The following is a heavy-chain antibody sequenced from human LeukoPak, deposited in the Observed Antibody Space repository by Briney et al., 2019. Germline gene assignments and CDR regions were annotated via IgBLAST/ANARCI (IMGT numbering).Heavy chain of an antibody. J-gene: IGHJ4*02. Sequence: GGSLRLSCAASGFIVSTNYMSWVRQAPGKGRRWVSVIYSGGSTYYADSVKGRFTISRDNSKNSLYLQMNSLRAEDTAVYYCARHEGITMIMNWGQGTLVTVSS. CDR3: ARHEGITMIMN. CDR1: GFIVSTNY. CDR2: IYSGGST. V-gene: IGHV3-66*04. D-gene: IGHD3-22*01.